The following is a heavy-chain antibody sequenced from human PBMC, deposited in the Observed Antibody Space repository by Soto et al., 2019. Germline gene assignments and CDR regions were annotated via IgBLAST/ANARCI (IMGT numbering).Heavy chain of an antibody. J-gene: IGHJ4*02. CDR3: ARESGSYRSFDY. CDR1: GGSISSYS. V-gene: IGHV4-4*07. Sequence: QVQLQESGPGLVKPSETLSLTCNVSGGSISSYSWTWIRQPAGKGLEWIGRIYTSGTTNYNPSLKSRVTMSVDNSKNQFSLKLSSVTAADTAVYYCARESGSYRSFDYWGQGTLVTVYS. CDR2: IYTSGTT. D-gene: IGHD3-16*02.